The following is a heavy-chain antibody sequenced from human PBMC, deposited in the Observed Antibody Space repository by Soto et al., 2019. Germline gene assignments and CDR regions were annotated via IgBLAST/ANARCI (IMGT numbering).Heavy chain of an antibody. J-gene: IGHJ6*03. CDR1: GGSISSSSYY. V-gene: IGHV4-39*01. D-gene: IGHD2-8*01. Sequence: SETLSLTCTVSGGSISSSSYYWGWIRQPPGKGLEWIGSIYYSGSTYYNPSLKSRVTISVDTSKNQFSLKLGSVTAADTAVYYCARLSGVYYYYYYMDVWGKGTTVTVSS. CDR2: IYYSGST. CDR3: ARLSGVYYYYYYMDV.